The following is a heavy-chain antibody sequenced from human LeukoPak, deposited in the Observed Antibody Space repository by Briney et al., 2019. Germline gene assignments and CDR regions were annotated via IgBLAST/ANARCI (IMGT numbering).Heavy chain of an antibody. J-gene: IGHJ4*02. CDR1: GGSISSGSYY. V-gene: IGHV4-61*02. CDR3: ARESYYYDSSGYKFDY. D-gene: IGHD3-22*01. CDR2: IYTSGST. Sequence: SETLSLTCTVSGGSISSGSYYWSWIRQPAGKGLEWIGRIYTSGSTNYNPSLKSRVTISVDTSKNQFSLKLSSVTAADTAAYYCARESYYYDSSGYKFDYWGQGTLVTVSS.